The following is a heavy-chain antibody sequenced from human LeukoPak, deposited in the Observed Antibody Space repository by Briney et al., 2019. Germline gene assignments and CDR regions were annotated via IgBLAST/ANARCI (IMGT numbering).Heavy chain of an antibody. V-gene: IGHV5-51*01. Sequence: GESLKISCKGSGYSFTSYWIGWVRQMPGKGLEWMGIIYPGDSDTRYCPSFQGQVTISADKSISTAYLQWSSLKASDTAMYYCARQDTAVGALYYFDYWGQGTLVTVSS. CDR1: GYSFTSYW. CDR3: ARQDTAVGALYYFDY. CDR2: IYPGDSDT. D-gene: IGHD5-18*01. J-gene: IGHJ4*02.